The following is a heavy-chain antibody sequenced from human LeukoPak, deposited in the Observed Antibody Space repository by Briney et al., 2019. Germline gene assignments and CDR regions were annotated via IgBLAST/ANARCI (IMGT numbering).Heavy chain of an antibody. CDR3: ARCTTGRTFGSLREIKKSREIDY. Sequence: TGGSLRLSCAASGFTFSTYSMNWVRQAPGKGLEWVSSISSSSSNIYYADSVKGRFTISRDNAKNSLYLQMNSLRAEDTAVYYCARCTTGRTFGSLREIKKSREIDYWGQRTLVTVSS. CDR1: GFTFSTYS. V-gene: IGHV3-21*01. D-gene: IGHD1-1*01. CDR2: ISSSSSNI. J-gene: IGHJ4*02.